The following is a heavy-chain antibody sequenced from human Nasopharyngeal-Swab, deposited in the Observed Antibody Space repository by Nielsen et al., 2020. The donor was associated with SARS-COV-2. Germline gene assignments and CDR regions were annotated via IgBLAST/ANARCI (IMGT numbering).Heavy chain of an antibody. CDR2: ILYDGSNK. V-gene: IGHV3-30*18. CDR3: AKDPYYDFWSGNTDGMDV. Sequence: GGSLRLSCAASGFTFSSYGMHWVRQAPGKGLEWVAVILYDGSNKYYAASVKGRFTISRDNSKNTLYLQMNSLRAEDTAVYYCAKDPYYDFWSGNTDGMDVWGQGTTVTVSS. D-gene: IGHD3-3*01. J-gene: IGHJ6*02. CDR1: GFTFSSYG.